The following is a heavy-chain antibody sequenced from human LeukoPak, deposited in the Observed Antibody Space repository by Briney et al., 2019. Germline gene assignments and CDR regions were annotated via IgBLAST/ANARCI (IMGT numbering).Heavy chain of an antibody. D-gene: IGHD5-24*01. CDR2: INHSGST. CDR1: GGSFSGYY. V-gene: IGHV4-34*01. Sequence: SETLSLTCAVYGGSFSGYYWSWIRQPPGKGLEWIGEINHSGSTNYNPSLKSRVTISVDTSKNQFSLKLSSVTAADTAVYYCASCRDGYNLAFDIWGQGTMVTVSS. CDR3: ASCRDGYNLAFDI. J-gene: IGHJ3*02.